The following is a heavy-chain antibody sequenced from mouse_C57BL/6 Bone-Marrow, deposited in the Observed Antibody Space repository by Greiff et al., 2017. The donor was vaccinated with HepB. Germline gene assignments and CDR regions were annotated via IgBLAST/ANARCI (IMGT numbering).Heavy chain of an antibody. CDR2: IYPRSGNT. J-gene: IGHJ3*01. D-gene: IGHD1-1*01. CDR3: AIYYGSSQAWFAY. CDR1: GYTFTSYG. V-gene: IGHV1-81*01. Sequence: QVHVKQSGAELARPGASVKLSCKASGYTFTSYGISWVKQRPGQGLEWIGEIYPRSGNTYYNEKFKGKATLTADKSSSTAYMELRSLTSEDSAVYFCAIYYGSSQAWFAYWGQGTLVTVSA.